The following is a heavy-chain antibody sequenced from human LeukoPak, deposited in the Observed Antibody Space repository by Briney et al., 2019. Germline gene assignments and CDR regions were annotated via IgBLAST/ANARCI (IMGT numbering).Heavy chain of an antibody. V-gene: IGHV4-4*02. J-gene: IGHJ6*03. CDR1: GGSITSANW. D-gene: IGHD5-18*01. CDR2: IYHTGNT. CDR3: ASIDHHVDTATVTYHYYMDV. Sequence: TSETLSLTCAVSGGSITSANWWSWVRQSPGKGLEWIGEIYHTGNTNYNPSLNSRVSISLDTSKNQFSLKLSSVTAADTAVYYCASIDHHVDTATVTYHYYMDVWGKGTTVTVSS.